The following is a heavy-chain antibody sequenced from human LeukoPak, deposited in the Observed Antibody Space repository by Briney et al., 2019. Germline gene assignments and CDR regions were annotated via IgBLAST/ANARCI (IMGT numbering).Heavy chain of an antibody. Sequence: SGTLSLTCAVSGGSISSSNWWSWVRQPPGKGLEWIGGIYHSGSTNYNPSLKSRVTISVDKSKNQFSLKLSSVTAADTAVYYCARAPYYGGRTPPNWFDPWGQGTLVTVSS. D-gene: IGHD4-23*01. CDR3: ARAPYYGGRTPPNWFDP. J-gene: IGHJ5*02. CDR2: IYHSGST. CDR1: GGSISSSNW. V-gene: IGHV4-4*02.